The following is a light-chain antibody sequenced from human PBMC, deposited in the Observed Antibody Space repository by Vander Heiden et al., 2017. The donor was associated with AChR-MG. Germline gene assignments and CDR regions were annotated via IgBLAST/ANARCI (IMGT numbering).Light chain of an antibody. Sequence: SYELTQPPSVSVSPGQPASITCSGDKLGDRYACWYQQKPGQSPVLVIYQDTKRPSGSPARFSGSNSGNTATLTISGTQAMDEADYYCQAWDSSTVVFGGGTKLTVL. CDR1: KLGDRY. J-gene: IGLJ2*01. CDR2: QDT. V-gene: IGLV3-1*01. CDR3: QAWDSSTVV.